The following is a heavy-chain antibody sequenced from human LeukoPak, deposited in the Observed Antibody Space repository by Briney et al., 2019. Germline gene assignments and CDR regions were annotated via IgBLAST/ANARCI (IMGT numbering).Heavy chain of an antibody. V-gene: IGHV3-30-3*01. J-gene: IGHJ4*02. CDR1: GFTFSSYA. CDR3: ARDLYSSSSPFDY. Sequence: SGGSLRLSCAASGFTFSSYAMPWVRQAPGKGLEWVAVISYDGSNKYYADSVKGRFTISRDNSKNTLYLQMNSLRAEDTAVYYCARDLYSSSSPFDYWGQGTLVTVSS. D-gene: IGHD6-6*01. CDR2: ISYDGSNK.